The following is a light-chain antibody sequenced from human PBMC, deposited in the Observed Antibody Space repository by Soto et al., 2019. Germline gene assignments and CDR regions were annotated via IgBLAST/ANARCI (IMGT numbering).Light chain of an antibody. CDR2: DVS. V-gene: IGLV2-14*01. Sequence: QSVLTQPASVSGSPGQSITISCTGTSSDVGGYNYVSWYQQYPGKAPKLVIYDVSNRPSGVSDRFSGSKSGNTASLTISGLQAEDEDDYYCSSYTTSSSWVFGGGTKVTVL. CDR1: SSDVGGYNY. CDR3: SSYTTSSSWV. J-gene: IGLJ3*02.